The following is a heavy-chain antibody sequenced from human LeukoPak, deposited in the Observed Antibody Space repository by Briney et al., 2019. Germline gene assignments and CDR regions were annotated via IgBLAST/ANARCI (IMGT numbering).Heavy chain of an antibody. CDR2: ISYDGSNK. V-gene: IGHV3-30-3*01. J-gene: IGHJ4*02. CDR1: GFTFSSYA. D-gene: IGHD2-15*01. CDR3: ARAGGYCSGGSCYGWINYFDY. Sequence: GRSLRLSCAASGFTFSSYAMHWVRQAPGKGLEWVAVISYDGSNKYYADSVKGRFTISRDNSMNTLYLQMNSLRAEDTAVYYCARAGGYCSGGSCYGWINYFDYWGQGTLVTVSS.